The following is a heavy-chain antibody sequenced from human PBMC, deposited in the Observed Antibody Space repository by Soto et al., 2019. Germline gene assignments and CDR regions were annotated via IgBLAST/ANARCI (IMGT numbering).Heavy chain of an antibody. J-gene: IGHJ4*02. Sequence: QVQLVQSGAEVKKPGASVKVSCKASGYTFLNYGITWVRQAPGQGLEWMGWISAYNAHTNYGQKFQDRVSMTTDTSSNTAYLEVRSLKSDDTAFYFCARVFRWSSSSWGFDYWGQGTLVTVSS. CDR1: GYTFLNYG. V-gene: IGHV1-18*01. CDR3: ARVFRWSSSSWGFDY. CDR2: ISAYNAHT. D-gene: IGHD6-6*01.